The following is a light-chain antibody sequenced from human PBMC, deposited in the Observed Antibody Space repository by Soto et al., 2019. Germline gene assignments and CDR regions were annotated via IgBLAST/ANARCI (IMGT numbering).Light chain of an antibody. V-gene: IGKV3D-11*01. CDR1: QGVSSY. Sequence: EIVLTQSPATLSLSPGERATLSCRASQGVSSYLAWYQQKPGQAPRLLIYDASNRATGIPARFSGSGPGTDFTLTISSLDPEDFAVYYCQQRNSWPVTFGQGTRLEIK. J-gene: IGKJ5*01. CDR3: QQRNSWPVT. CDR2: DAS.